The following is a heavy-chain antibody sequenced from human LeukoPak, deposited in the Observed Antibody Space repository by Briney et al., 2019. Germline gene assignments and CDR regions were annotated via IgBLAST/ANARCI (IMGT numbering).Heavy chain of an antibody. D-gene: IGHD3-10*01. V-gene: IGHV4-34*01. CDR3: ARGVLWFGELPAPRMDV. J-gene: IGHJ6*04. CDR2: INHSGST. CDR1: GGSFSGSY. Sequence: KPSETLSLTCAVYGGSFSGSYWSWIRQPPGKGLQWIGEINHSGSTNYNPSLKNPVTISVDTSKNQFSLKLSSVTAADTAVYYCARGVLWFGELPAPRMDVWGKGTTVTVSS.